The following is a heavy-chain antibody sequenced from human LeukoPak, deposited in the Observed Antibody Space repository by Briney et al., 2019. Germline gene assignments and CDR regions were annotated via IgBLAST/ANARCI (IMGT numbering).Heavy chain of an antibody. J-gene: IGHJ4*02. CDR3: ARAIYCSGGSCYDY. CDR1: GGTFSSYA. D-gene: IGHD2-15*01. Sequence: GASVKVSCKASGGTFSSYAISWVRQAPGQGLEWMGRIIPILGIANYAQKFQGRVTITADKSTSTAYMELSSLRSEDTAVYYCARAIYCSGGSCYDYWGQGTLVTVSS. CDR2: IIPILGIA. V-gene: IGHV1-69*04.